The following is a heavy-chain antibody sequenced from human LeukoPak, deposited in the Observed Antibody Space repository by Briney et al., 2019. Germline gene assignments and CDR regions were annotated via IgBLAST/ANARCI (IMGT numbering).Heavy chain of an antibody. CDR1: GGSFSGYY. V-gene: IGHV4-34*01. Sequence: PSETLSLTCAVYGGSFSGYYWSWIRQPPGKGLEWIGEINHSGSTNYNPSLKSRVTISVDTSKNQFSLKLSSVTAADTAVYYCARDLHYDILTGYSGTTFDYWGQGTLVTVSS. J-gene: IGHJ4*02. D-gene: IGHD3-9*01. CDR3: ARDLHYDILTGYSGTTFDY. CDR2: INHSGST.